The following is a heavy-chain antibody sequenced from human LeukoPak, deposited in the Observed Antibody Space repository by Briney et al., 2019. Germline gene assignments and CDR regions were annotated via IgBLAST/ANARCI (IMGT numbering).Heavy chain of an antibody. V-gene: IGHV3-74*01. CDR3: ARGRHLYSYAYDYYMDV. CDR2: INTDGSST. CDR1: GFTFSSYW. Sequence: GGSLRLSCAASGFTFSSYWMHWVRQAPGKGLVWVSRINTDGSSTNYADSVKGRFTISRDNAKNTLYLQVDSLRAEDTAVYYCARGRHLYSYAYDYYMDVWGKGTTVTISS. J-gene: IGHJ6*03. D-gene: IGHD5-18*01.